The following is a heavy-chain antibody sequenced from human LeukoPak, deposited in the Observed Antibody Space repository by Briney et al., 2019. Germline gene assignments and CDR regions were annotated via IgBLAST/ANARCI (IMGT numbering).Heavy chain of an antibody. V-gene: IGHV4-61*02. CDR3: ARSYCSGGSCTFDY. D-gene: IGHD2-15*01. CDR2: IYTSGST. J-gene: IGHJ4*02. CDR1: GGSISSGSYY. Sequence: PSQTLSLTCTVSGGSISSGSYYWSWIRQPAGKGLEWIGRIYTSGSTNYNPSLKSRVTISVDTSKNQFSLKLSSVTAADTAVYYCARSYCSGGSCTFDYWGQGTLVTVSS.